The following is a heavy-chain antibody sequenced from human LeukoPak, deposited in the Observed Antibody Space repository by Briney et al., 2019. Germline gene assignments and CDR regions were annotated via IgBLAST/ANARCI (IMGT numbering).Heavy chain of an antibody. CDR1: GFTFSGYW. CDR3: ASPAKYSNTWYFDY. J-gene: IGHJ4*02. Sequence: GGSLRPSCAASGFTFSGYWMSWVRQAPGKGLEWVANIKGDGSEKYYVDSVRGRFTISRDNAKNSLYLQMNSLRAEDTAVYYCASPAKYSNTWYFDYWGQGTLVTVSS. D-gene: IGHD6-13*01. CDR2: IKGDGSEK. V-gene: IGHV3-7*01.